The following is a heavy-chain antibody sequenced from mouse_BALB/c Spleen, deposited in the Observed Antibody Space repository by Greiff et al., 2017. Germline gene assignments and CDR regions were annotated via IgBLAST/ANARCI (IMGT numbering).Heavy chain of an antibody. Sequence: AASGFTFSSFGMHWVRQAPEKGLEWVAYISSGSSTIYYADTVKGRFTISRDNPKNTLFLQMTSLRSEDTAMYYCARREDYAYGFDVWGAGTTVTVSS. D-gene: IGHD1-2*01. V-gene: IGHV5-17*02. CDR2: ISSGSSTI. CDR3: ARREDYAYGFDV. J-gene: IGHJ1*01. CDR1: GFTFSSFG.